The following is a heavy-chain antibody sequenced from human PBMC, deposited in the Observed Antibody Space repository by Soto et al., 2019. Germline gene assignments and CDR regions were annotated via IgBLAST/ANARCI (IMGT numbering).Heavy chain of an antibody. CDR1: GGSISSSSYY. J-gene: IGHJ4*02. Sequence: QLQLQESGPGLVKPSETLSLTCTVSGGSISSSSYYWGWIRQPPGKGLEWIGSIYYSGSTYYNPSLKSRVTLSVDTSKNQSSLKLSSVTAADTAVYYCASSTVTTSLGGVWGQGTLVTVSS. CDR2: IYYSGST. V-gene: IGHV4-39*01. D-gene: IGHD4-17*01. CDR3: ASSTVTTSLGGV.